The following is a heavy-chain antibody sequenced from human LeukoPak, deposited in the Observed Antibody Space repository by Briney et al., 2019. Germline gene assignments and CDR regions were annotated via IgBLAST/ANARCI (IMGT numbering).Heavy chain of an antibody. CDR1: GFTFSSYA. D-gene: IGHD6-19*01. CDR3: ARGYSSLDP. Sequence: GGSLRLSCAVSGFTFSSYAMSWVRQAPGKGLEWVSAISGSGGSTFYADSVKGRFTISRDNSKNTLYLQMNSLTAEDTAVYYCARGYSSLDPWGQGTLVTVSS. J-gene: IGHJ5*02. V-gene: IGHV3-23*01. CDR2: ISGSGGST.